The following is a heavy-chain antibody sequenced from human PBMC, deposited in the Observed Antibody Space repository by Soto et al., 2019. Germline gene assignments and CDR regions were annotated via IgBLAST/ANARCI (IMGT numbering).Heavy chain of an antibody. D-gene: IGHD6-19*01. V-gene: IGHV3-23*01. CDR1: GFTFSSYA. CDR3: AKDLHSYKGLAVAGRKYFQH. CDR2: ISGSGGST. Sequence: GGSLRLSCAASGFTFSSYAMSWVRQAPGKGLEWASAISGSGGSTYYADSVKGRFTISRDNSKNTLYLQMNSLRAEDTAVYYCAKDLHSYKGLAVAGRKYFQHWGQGTLVTVSS. J-gene: IGHJ1*01.